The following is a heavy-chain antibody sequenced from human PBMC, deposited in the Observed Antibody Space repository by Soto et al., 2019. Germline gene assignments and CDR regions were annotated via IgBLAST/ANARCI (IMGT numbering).Heavy chain of an antibody. CDR2: MSFDGSDK. CDR3: ARARLDTPALEY. D-gene: IGHD2-2*01. Sequence: QVQLVESGGGVVQPGRSRSLSFEASGLGLRGFPMNWVGQAPGKGLEGVAVMSFDGSDKDYADPVKGRFTISRDNSKNTLYLQMSSLRAEDTAVYYCARARLDTPALEYWGQGTLVTVSS. V-gene: IGHV3-30-3*01. CDR1: GLGLRGFP. J-gene: IGHJ4*02.